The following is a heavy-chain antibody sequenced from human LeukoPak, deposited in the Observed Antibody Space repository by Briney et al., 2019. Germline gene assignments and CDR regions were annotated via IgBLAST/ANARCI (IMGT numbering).Heavy chain of an antibody. D-gene: IGHD6-13*01. CDR2: ISNDGSNK. CDR3: AKSGIAAAGQRGYFDY. J-gene: IGHJ4*02. V-gene: IGHV3-30*18. Sequence: GGSLRLSCTASEFTFSSYWMSWVRQAPGKGLEWVAVISNDGSNKYYADSVKGRFTISRDNSKNTVYLQMNSLRGEDTAVYYCAKSGIAAAGQRGYFDYWGQGTLVTVSS. CDR1: EFTFSSYW.